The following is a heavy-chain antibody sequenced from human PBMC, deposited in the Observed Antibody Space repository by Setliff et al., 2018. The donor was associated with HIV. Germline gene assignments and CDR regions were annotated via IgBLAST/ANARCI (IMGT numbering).Heavy chain of an antibody. CDR3: ARGVAVAPTRWSHYYFYMDV. Sequence: GSLRLSCAASEFTLSRYDMNWVRQAPGKGLEWVSSISSSSTDIYYADSVKGRFTISRDNAKKSLYLQMNSLRAEDTAVYYCARGVAVAPTRWSHYYFYMDVWGKGTTVTVSS. D-gene: IGHD2-15*01. CDR1: EFTLSRYD. V-gene: IGHV3-21*01. CDR2: ISSSSTDI. J-gene: IGHJ6*03.